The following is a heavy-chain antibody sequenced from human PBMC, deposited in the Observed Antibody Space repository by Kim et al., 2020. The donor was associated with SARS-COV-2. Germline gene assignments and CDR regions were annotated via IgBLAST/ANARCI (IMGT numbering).Heavy chain of an antibody. CDR1: GFTFSSYG. CDR2: ISYDGSNK. CDR3: AKDVSGSYPLGYYYYGMDV. J-gene: IGHJ6*02. Sequence: GGSLRLSCAASGFTFSSYGMHWVRQAPGKGLEWVAVISYDGSNKYYADSVKGRFTISRDNSKNTLYLQMNSLRAEDTAVYYCAKDVSGSYPLGYYYYGMDVWGQGTTVTVSS. V-gene: IGHV3-30*18. D-gene: IGHD1-26*01.